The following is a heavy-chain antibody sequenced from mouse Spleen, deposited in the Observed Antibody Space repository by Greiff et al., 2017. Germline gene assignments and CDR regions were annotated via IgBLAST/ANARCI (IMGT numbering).Heavy chain of an antibody. V-gene: IGHV3-2*02. Sequence: EVKVVESGPGLVKPSQSLSLTCTVTGYSITSDYVWKWIRQTPGNKQEWMGNISYSGSTSYNQPLKSRISITRDTSKNQFFLQLNSVTTEDTATYYCARRLTRGYFDYWGQGTTLTVSS. D-gene: IGHD1-3*01. CDR2: ISYSGST. CDR1: GYSITSDYV. CDR3: ARRLTRGYFDY. J-gene: IGHJ2*01.